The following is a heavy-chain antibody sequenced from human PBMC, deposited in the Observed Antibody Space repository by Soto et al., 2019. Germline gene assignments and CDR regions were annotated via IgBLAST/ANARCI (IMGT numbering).Heavy chain of an antibody. CDR3: ARDIDYGDYDAFDI. J-gene: IGHJ3*02. CDR2: ISSSGSTI. V-gene: IGHV3-48*01. D-gene: IGHD4-17*01. CDR1: EFTFSSYS. Sequence: PGGSLTLSCAASEFTFSSYSMNWVRQAPGKGLEWVSYISSSGSTIYYADSVEGRFTISRDNAKNSLYLQMNSLRAEDTAVYYCARDIDYGDYDAFDIWGQGTMVT.